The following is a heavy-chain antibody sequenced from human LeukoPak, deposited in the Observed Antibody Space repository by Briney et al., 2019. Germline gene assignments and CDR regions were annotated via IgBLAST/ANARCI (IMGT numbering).Heavy chain of an antibody. J-gene: IGHJ4*02. CDR3: ARVIAVAGTAYFDY. Sequence: SETLSLTCTVSGGSISSYYWNWIRQPPGKGLEWIGYIYHSGSTNYNSSLKSRVNISVDTSKNQFSLKLKSVAAADTAAYYCARVIAVAGTAYFDYWGQGTLVTVSS. CDR1: GGSISSYY. V-gene: IGHV4-59*01. CDR2: IYHSGST. D-gene: IGHD6-19*01.